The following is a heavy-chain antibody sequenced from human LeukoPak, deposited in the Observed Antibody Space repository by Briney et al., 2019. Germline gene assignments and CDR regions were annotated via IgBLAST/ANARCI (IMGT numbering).Heavy chain of an antibody. J-gene: IGHJ4*02. CDR1: GYTFTIYD. Sequence: EASVTVSCKASGYTFTIYDINWVRQATGQGLEWMGWMNPNSGNTGYAQKFQGRVTMTRDTSISTAYMELSSLTSEDTAVYYCARLGIYDGNSYGSFWGQGTLVTVSS. CDR2: MNPNSGNT. V-gene: IGHV1-8*01. CDR3: ARLGIYDGNSYGSF. D-gene: IGHD5-18*01.